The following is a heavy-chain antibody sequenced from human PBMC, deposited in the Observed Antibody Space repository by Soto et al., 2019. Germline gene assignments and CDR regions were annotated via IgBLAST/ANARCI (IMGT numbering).Heavy chain of an antibody. V-gene: IGHV4-59*08. J-gene: IGHJ4*02. CDR1: GGSISNYY. CDR3: ARHRPGPYDY. Sequence: VQLQESGPGLVKPSETLSLTCSVSGGSISNYYWSWVRQSPGKGLEWIGYIYYSGSTNYNPSLKSRLTISVDTSKNQFSLMLRSVTDADTTVYYCARHRPGPYDYWGQGTLVTVSS. CDR2: IYYSGST. D-gene: IGHD2-8*02.